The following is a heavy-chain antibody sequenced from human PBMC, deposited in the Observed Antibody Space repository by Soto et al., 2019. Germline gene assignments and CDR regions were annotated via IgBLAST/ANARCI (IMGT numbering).Heavy chain of an antibody. V-gene: IGHV1-2*02. Sequence: ASVKVSCKASGFSFTGYYLHWVRQAPGQGPEWMGWVNPNTGATKYAQNFQGRVTMTRDTSITSVYMELTSLTSDDTAVYFCARGQQLARGDLDDRGQGNPVTV. CDR1: GFSFTGYY. CDR2: VNPNTGAT. J-gene: IGHJ4*02. CDR3: ARGQQLARGDLDD. D-gene: IGHD6-13*01.